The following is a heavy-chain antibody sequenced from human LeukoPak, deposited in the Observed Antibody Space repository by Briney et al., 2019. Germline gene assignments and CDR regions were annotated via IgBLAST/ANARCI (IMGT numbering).Heavy chain of an antibody. J-gene: IGHJ3*02. Sequence: PSETLSLTCTVSGDSISNDYWSWIRQPAGKGLEWIGRIYTSGSTNYNPSLKSRVTMSVDTSKNQFSLKLSSVTAADTAVYYCARDMGYDSSGYYSYDAFDIWGQGTMVTVSS. CDR1: GDSISNDY. CDR2: IYTSGST. V-gene: IGHV4-4*07. CDR3: ARDMGYDSSGYYSYDAFDI. D-gene: IGHD3-22*01.